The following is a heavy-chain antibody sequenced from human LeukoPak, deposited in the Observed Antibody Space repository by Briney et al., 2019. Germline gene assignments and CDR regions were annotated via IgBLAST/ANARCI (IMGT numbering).Heavy chain of an antibody. D-gene: IGHD1-14*01. J-gene: IGHJ6*03. V-gene: IGHV1-46*01. CDR1: GYTFTSYY. CDR2: MNPSGGST. Sequence: ASVKVSCKASGYTFTSYYIHWVRQAPGQGLEWMGIMNPSGGSTSYAQKFQGRVTMTRDTSTSTVYMELSSLRSEDTAVYYCARGEKIGEPYYYYYYMDVWGKGTTVIISS. CDR3: ARGEKIGEPYYYYYYMDV.